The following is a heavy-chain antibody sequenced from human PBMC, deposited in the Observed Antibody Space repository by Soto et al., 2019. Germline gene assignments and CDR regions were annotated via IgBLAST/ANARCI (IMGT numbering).Heavy chain of an antibody. Sequence: GGSLRLSCAASGFTFSSHWMHWVRQAPGKGLVWVSRINSDGSSTSYADSVKGRFTISRDNAKNTLYLQMNSLRAEDTAVYYCASPPDGGSGFAYWGQGALVTVSS. CDR3: ASPPDGGSGFAY. V-gene: IGHV3-74*01. CDR2: INSDGSST. CDR1: GFTFSSHW. J-gene: IGHJ4*02. D-gene: IGHD3-16*01.